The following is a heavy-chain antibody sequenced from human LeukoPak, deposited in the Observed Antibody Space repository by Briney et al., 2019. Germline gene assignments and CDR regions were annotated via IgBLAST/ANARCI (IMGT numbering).Heavy chain of an antibody. V-gene: IGHV1-18*04. D-gene: IGHD2-2*01. CDR2: ISAYNGNT. CDR3: ASSKVVPAAMLRGGAHGAFDI. CDR1: GYTFTSYG. J-gene: IGHJ3*02. Sequence: GASVKVSCKASGYTFTSYGISWVRQAPGQGLEWMGWISAYNGNTNYAQKLQGRVTMTTDTSTSTAYMELRSLRSDDTAVYYCASSKVVPAAMLRGGAHGAFDIRGQGTMVTVSS.